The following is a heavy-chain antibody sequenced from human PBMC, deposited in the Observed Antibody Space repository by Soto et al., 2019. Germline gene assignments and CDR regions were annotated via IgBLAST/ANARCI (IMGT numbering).Heavy chain of an antibody. CDR2: ISGDGTTA. CDR3: ARSLARSYYYYFMDV. Sequence: ELQLVESGGGLVQPGGSLRLSCAASGFTFSNFWIHWVRQAPGKGLVWVSGISGDGTTATYADSVKGRFTTSRDNAKNTLDLQINSLRAEDTAVYYCARSLARSYYYYFMDVWGKGTTVTVSS. J-gene: IGHJ6*03. CDR1: GFTFSNFW. V-gene: IGHV3-74*03.